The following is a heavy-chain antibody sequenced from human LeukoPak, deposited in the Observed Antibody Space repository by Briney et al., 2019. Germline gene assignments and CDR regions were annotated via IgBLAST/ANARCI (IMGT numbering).Heavy chain of an antibody. V-gene: IGHV3-30*18. Sequence: PGGSLRLSCAASGFTFINYGMHWVRQAPGKGLERVAVISYDGTNKYYADSVKGRFTISRDNSKNTLYLQMNSLKTDDTAVYYCANYGDYQYFDYWGQGTPVTVSS. CDR2: ISYDGTNK. CDR3: ANYGDYQYFDY. J-gene: IGHJ4*02. D-gene: IGHD4-17*01. CDR1: GFTFINYG.